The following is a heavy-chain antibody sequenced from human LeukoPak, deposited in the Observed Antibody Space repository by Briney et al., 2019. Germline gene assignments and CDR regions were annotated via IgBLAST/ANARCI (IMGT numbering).Heavy chain of an antibody. CDR2: AYYSGST. CDR1: GVSISTYY. Sequence: PSETLSLTCTVSGVSISTYYWSWIRQPPGKGLEWIGYAYYSGSTNYNPSLKSRVTMSVDTSKNQFSLKLSSVTAADTAVYYCARDCSGGGCYFDYWGQGALVTVSS. D-gene: IGHD2-15*01. V-gene: IGHV4-59*12. CDR3: ARDCSGGGCYFDY. J-gene: IGHJ4*02.